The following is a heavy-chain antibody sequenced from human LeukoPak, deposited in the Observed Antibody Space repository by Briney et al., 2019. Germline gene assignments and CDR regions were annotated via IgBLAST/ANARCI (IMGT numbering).Heavy chain of an antibody. CDR3: AREGGFYRPLDY. CDR1: GGSVINTNW. V-gene: IGHV4-4*02. J-gene: IGHJ4*02. CDR2: VHLDGRT. D-gene: IGHD3-3*01. Sequence: PSETLSLTCGASGGSVINTNWWTWVRQPPGKGLEWIGEVHLDGRTNYNPSLESRLTMSVDVSENQVSLKLTSVTAADTAVYYCAREGGFYRPLDYSGQGTLVTVSS.